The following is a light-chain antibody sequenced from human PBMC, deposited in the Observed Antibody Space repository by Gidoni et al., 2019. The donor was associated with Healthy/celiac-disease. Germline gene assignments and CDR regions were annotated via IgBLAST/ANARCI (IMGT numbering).Light chain of an antibody. CDR2: AAS. Sequence: DIQKTQSPPSLSASVGDRVTITCRASQSISSYLYVYHQKPGKASTHLIFAASSMQSGVPSRFIGSGSGTDFTLTISSLQPEDFATNYCQQSYGTPLIFGGGTKVEIK. V-gene: IGKV1-39*01. CDR3: QQSYGTPLI. CDR1: QSISSY. J-gene: IGKJ4*01.